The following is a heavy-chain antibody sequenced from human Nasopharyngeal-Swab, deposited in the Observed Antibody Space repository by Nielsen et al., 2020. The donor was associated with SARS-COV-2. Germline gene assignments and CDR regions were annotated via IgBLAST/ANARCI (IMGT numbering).Heavy chain of an antibody. V-gene: IGHV1-69*13. CDR2: IIPIFGTA. CDR3: ARGIAAADYYYYGMDV. D-gene: IGHD6-13*01. CDR1: GGTFSSYA. Sequence: SVTVSCKASGGTFSSYAISWVRQAPGQGLEWMGGIIPIFGTANYAQKFQGRVTITADESTSTAYMELSSLRSEDTAVYYCARGIAAADYYYYGMDVWGQGTTVTVSS. J-gene: IGHJ6*02.